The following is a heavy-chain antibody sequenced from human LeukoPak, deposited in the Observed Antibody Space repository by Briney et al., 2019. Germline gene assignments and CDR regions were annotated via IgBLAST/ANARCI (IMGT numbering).Heavy chain of an antibody. CDR1: GGSISSYY. J-gene: IGHJ4*02. D-gene: IGHD6-19*01. Sequence: SETLSLTCTVSGGSISSYYLTWIRQTPGKGLEWIGYIYYSGNTNYNPSLKSRVTISVDTSKNQFSLKLNSVTAADTAVYYCARGGSSGWYVYWGQGTLVTVSP. CDR3: ARGGSSGWYVY. V-gene: IGHV4-59*01. CDR2: IYYSGNT.